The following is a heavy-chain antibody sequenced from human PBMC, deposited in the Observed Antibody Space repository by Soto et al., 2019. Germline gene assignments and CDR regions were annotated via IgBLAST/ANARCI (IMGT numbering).Heavy chain of an antibody. CDR3: SRRYGSAFDF. J-gene: IGHJ3*01. CDR2: IYYSGST. CDR1: GGSISSYY. D-gene: IGHD3-10*01. Sequence: PSETLSLTCTVSGGSISSYYWSWIRQPPGKGLEWIGYIYYSGSTNYNPSLKSRVTISVDTSKNQFSLKLSSVTAADTAVYYCSRRYGSAFDFWGQGTMVTVSS. V-gene: IGHV4-59*01.